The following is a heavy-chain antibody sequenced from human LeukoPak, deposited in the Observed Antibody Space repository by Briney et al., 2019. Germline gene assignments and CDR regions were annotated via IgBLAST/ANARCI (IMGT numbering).Heavy chain of an antibody. CDR1: GFTFSSYS. D-gene: IGHD6-13*01. J-gene: IGHJ3*02. CDR2: IISSSSYI. Sequence: GGSLRLSCAASGFTFSSYSMNWVRQAPGKGLEWVSSIISSSSYIYYAYTVKGRFTTSRDNAKNSVYLQMNSLRAVDTAVYYCARDQVAAAALDAFDIWGQGTMVTVSS. V-gene: IGHV3-21*01. CDR3: ARDQVAAAALDAFDI.